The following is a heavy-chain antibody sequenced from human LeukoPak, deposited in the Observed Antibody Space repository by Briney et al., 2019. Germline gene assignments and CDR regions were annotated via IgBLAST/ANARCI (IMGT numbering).Heavy chain of an antibody. V-gene: IGHV4-31*03. CDR3: AAGLTTVDY. CDR1: GDSISSGSFY. J-gene: IGHJ4*02. Sequence: PSETLSLTCTVSGDSISSGSFYWSWIRQHPEKGLEWIGYIYFSGNTYYNPSLKSRVTISVETSKNQFSLKLSSVTAADTAVYYCAAGLTTVDYWGQGTLVTVSS. D-gene: IGHD4-17*01. CDR2: IYFSGNT.